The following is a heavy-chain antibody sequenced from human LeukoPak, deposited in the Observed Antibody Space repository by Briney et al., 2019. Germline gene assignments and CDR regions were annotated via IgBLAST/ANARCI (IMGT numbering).Heavy chain of an antibody. D-gene: IGHD3-22*01. V-gene: IGHV3-21*01. J-gene: IGHJ4*02. CDR2: ISSSSSYI. Sequence: PGGSLSLPCAVSGITPSNYAMGWVRQAPGKGLEWVSSISSSSSYIYYADSVKGRCTISRDNAKNSLYLQMNRLRAEDAAVYYCARVLCITMVVVVACYFDYWGQGPLVTVSS. CDR1: GITPSNYA. CDR3: ARVLCITMVVVVACYFDY.